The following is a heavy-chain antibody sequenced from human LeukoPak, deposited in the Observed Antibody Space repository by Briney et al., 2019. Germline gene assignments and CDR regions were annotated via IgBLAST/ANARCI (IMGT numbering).Heavy chain of an antibody. CDR1: GYSFTNFD. D-gene: IGHD6-19*01. V-gene: IGHV1-8*01. Sequence: ASVKVSCKASGYSFTNFDINWVRQATGQGLEWVGWMNPNSGNKGYAQKFQGRVTMTMNTSITTACMELSSLRSADTAVYYCARGRQWRGDYYYMDVWGRGTTVTVSS. CDR3: ARGRQWRGDYYYMDV. J-gene: IGHJ6*03. CDR2: MNPNSGNK.